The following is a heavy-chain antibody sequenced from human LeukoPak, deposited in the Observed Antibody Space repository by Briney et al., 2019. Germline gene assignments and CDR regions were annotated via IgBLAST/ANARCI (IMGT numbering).Heavy chain of an antibody. CDR2: LGIAGDT. CDR3: ARQKQSHGNFDC. CDR1: GFTVSSYA. Sequence: GGSLRLSCAASGFTVSSYAMHWVRQPIGKGLEWVSALGIAGDTFYPGSVKGRFTISRENSKNSLYLQMNSLRAEDTAMYYCARQKQSHGNFDCWGQGTLVTVSS. V-gene: IGHV3-13*01. J-gene: IGHJ4*02. D-gene: IGHD1-26*01.